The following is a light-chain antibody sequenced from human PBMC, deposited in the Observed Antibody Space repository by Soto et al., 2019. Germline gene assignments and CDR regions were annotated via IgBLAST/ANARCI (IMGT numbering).Light chain of an antibody. CDR1: SSDVGVYNY. CDR2: EVS. J-gene: IGLJ1*01. CDR3: SSFTSGSNV. V-gene: IGLV2-14*01. Sequence: QSVLTQPASVSGSPGQSITISCTGTSSDVGVYNYVSWYQQHPGKAPKLMIYEVSNRPSGVSNRFSGSKSGNTASLTISGLQAEDEADYYCSSFTSGSNVFGTGTKVTVL.